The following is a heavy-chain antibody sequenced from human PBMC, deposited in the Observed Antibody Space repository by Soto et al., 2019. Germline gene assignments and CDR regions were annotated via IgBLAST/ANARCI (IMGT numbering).Heavy chain of an antibody. CDR3: ARGPRRYYYDSSVYYSNWFDP. Sequence: QVQLVESGGGVVQPGRSLRLSCAASGFTFSSYGMHWVRQAPGKGLEWVAVIWYDGSNKYYADSVKGRFTISRDNSENTLYLQMNSLRGEDTAVYYCARGPRRYYYDSSVYYSNWFDPWGQGTLVTVSS. D-gene: IGHD3-22*01. CDR1: GFTFSSYG. V-gene: IGHV3-33*01. CDR2: IWYDGSNK. J-gene: IGHJ5*02.